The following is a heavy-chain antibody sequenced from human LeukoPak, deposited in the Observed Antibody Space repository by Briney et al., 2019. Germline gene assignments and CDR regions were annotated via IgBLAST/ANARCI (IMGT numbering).Heavy chain of an antibody. CDR1: GGSISTGNW. Sequence: SGTLSLTCAVSGGSISTGNWWSWVRQSPDKGLEWIGEIYHSGSSNYNPSLKSRVTMSIDNSKHHFSLKLSSVTAADTAVYYCASLAYYDSSGYSWGQGTLVTVSS. J-gene: IGHJ4*02. D-gene: IGHD3-22*01. V-gene: IGHV4-4*02. CDR3: ASLAYYDSSGYS. CDR2: IYHSGSS.